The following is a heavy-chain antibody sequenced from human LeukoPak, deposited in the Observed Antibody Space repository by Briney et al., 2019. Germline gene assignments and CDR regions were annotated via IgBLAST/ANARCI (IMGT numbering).Heavy chain of an antibody. V-gene: IGHV4-59*01. D-gene: IGHD6-13*01. CDR3: ARSITSSWYGDFQH. CDR2: IYYSGST. J-gene: IGHJ1*01. Sequence: KASETLSLTCTVSGGSMSGYFWSWIRQPPGKGLEWIGHIYYSGSTNYNPSLKSRVTISVDTSKNQFSLKLSSVTAADTAVYYCARSITSSWYGDFQHWGQGTLVTVPS. CDR1: GGSMSGYF.